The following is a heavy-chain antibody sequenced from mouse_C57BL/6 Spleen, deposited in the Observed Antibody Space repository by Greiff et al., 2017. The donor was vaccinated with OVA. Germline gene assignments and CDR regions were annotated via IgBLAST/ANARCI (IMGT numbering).Heavy chain of an antibody. CDR1: GFTFSSYG. CDR2: ISSGGSYT. V-gene: IGHV5-6*01. D-gene: IGHD2-1*01. Sequence: EVQLVESGGDLVKPGASLKLSCAASGFTFSSYGMSWVRQTPDKRLEWVATISSGGSYTYYPDSVKGRFTISRDNATNTQYLQMSSLKSEDTAMYYCARQDYGNYEGYFDYWGQGTTLTVSS. CDR3: ARQDYGNYEGYFDY. J-gene: IGHJ2*01.